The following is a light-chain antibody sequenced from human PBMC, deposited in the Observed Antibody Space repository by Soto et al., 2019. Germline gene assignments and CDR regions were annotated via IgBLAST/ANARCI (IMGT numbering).Light chain of an antibody. CDR2: GAS. J-gene: IGKJ4*01. CDR1: QSVGRN. V-gene: IGKV3-15*01. Sequence: EIVMTQSPATLSVSPGERATLSCRASQSVGRNLAWYQQKPGQAPRLLIYGASTRATGIPARFSGSGSGTEVTLSISSVQSEDFGIYSCQQYNHWPPLTFGGGTKVEIK. CDR3: QQYNHWPPLT.